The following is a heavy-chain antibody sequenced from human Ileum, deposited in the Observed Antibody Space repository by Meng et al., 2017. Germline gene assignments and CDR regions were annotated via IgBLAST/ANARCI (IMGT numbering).Heavy chain of an antibody. CDR2: MNPNSGNT. D-gene: IGHD4-17*01. J-gene: IGHJ4*02. Sequence: LVQSGAEVKKPGASVKGSCKAYGSTFSSYDINWVRQATGQGLEWMGWMNPNSGNTNYAQKFHGRVTMTRNTSISTAYLELSSLISEDTAIYYCAGRRPYGDYPISNYWGQGTLVTVSS. V-gene: IGHV1-8*01. CDR1: GSTFSSYD. CDR3: AGRRPYGDYPISNY.